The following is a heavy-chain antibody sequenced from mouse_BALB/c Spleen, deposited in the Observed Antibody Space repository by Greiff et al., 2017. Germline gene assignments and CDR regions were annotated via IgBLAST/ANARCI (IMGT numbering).Heavy chain of an antibody. Sequence: EVNLVESGGGLVKPGGSLKLSCAASGFTFSSYAMSWVRQTPEKRLEWVASISSGGSTYYPDSVKGRFTISRDNARNILYLQMSSLRSEDTAMYYCARYYDYDVGYAMDYWGQGTSVTVSS. D-gene: IGHD2-4*01. J-gene: IGHJ4*01. CDR3: ARYYDYDVGYAMDY. V-gene: IGHV5-6-5*01. CDR1: GFTFSSYA. CDR2: ISSGGST.